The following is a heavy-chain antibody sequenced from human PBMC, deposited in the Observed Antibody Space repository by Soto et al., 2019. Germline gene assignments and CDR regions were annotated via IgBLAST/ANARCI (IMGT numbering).Heavy chain of an antibody. D-gene: IGHD2-15*01. Sequence: QVQLVQSGAEVKKPGSSVKVSCKVSGGTFPRYAISWVRQAPGQGLEWMGGIVPIFGTTNYAQRLQGRFTITTDEFSSTAHMELRDLTSDDTAVYYCARPFEGGYSSNHHYYYALDVWGQGTTVTVTS. CDR2: IVPIFGTT. J-gene: IGHJ6*02. CDR3: ARPFEGGYSSNHHYYYALDV. CDR1: GGTFPRYA. V-gene: IGHV1-69*01.